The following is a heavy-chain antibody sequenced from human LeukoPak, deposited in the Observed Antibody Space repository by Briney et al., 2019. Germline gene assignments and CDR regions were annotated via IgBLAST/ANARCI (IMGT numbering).Heavy chain of an antibody. CDR3: AKNGGPHGMDV. CDR2: IKHDGSET. CDR1: GFTYSSTW. D-gene: IGHD3-16*01. Sequence: GGSLRLSCAASGFTYSSTWMSWVRQAPGKGLEWVANIKHDGSETNYVDSVKGRFTISRDNAKTSLHLQMNSLRVEDTAVYYCAKNGGPHGMDVWGQGTTVTVSS. J-gene: IGHJ6*02. V-gene: IGHV3-7*02.